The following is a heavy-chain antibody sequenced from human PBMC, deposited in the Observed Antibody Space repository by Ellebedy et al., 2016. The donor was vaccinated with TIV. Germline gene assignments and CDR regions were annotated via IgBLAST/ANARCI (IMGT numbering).Heavy chain of an antibody. CDR1: GFTFSSYW. CDR2: INSDGSST. D-gene: IGHD6-13*01. V-gene: IGHV3-74*01. Sequence: GESLKISCAASGFTFSSYWMHWVRQAPGKGLVWVSRINSDGSSTSYADSVKGRFTISRDNAKNTLYLQMNSLRAEDTAVYYCARDTDGYSSSWYYFDYWGQGTLVTVSS. J-gene: IGHJ4*02. CDR3: ARDTDGYSSSWYYFDY.